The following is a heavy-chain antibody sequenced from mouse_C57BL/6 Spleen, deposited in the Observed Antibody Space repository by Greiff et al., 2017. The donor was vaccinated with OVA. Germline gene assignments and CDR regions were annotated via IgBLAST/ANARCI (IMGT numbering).Heavy chain of an antibody. Sequence: EVQLQQSGAELVKPGASVKLSCTASGFNIKDYYMHWVKQRTEQGLEWIGRIAPEVGVTKYAPPFQGKATITADTSSNAAYLQLSSLTSEDTAVYYCTRAGSSYHYAMDYWGQGTSGTVSS. CDR2: IAPEVGVT. CDR1: GFNIKDYY. CDR3: TRAGSSYHYAMDY. D-gene: IGHD1-1*01. J-gene: IGHJ4*01. V-gene: IGHV14-2*01.